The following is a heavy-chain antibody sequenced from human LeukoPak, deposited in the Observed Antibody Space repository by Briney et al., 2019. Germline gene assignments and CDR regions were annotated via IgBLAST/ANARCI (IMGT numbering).Heavy chain of an antibody. Sequence: ASVKVSCEASGYTFTDYYIYWVRRAPGQGLEWMGWINPNSGGTNYAQKFQGRVTMTRDTSISTAYMELSRLTSDDTAVYYCARAADPQDCFDCWGQRTLVTVSS. CDR3: ARAADPQDCFDC. CDR1: GYTFTDYY. V-gene: IGHV1-2*02. CDR2: INPNSGGT. J-gene: IGHJ4*02.